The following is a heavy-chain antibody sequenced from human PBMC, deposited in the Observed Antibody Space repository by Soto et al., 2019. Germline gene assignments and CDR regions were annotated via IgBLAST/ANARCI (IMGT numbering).Heavy chain of an antibody. J-gene: IGHJ5*02. CDR3: ARRDYSHNWFDP. V-gene: IGHV1-69*01. D-gene: IGHD3-22*01. CDR2: IIPMFGSP. CDR1: GGTFSSDG. Sequence: QVRLVQSGAEVRKPGSSVKVSCKASGGTFSSDGITWLRQAPGQGLECMGGIIPMFGSPHYSENFEGRIKISADESTSTVYMEVRSLESEDTAVYYCARRDYSHNWFDPWGQGTQVTVSS.